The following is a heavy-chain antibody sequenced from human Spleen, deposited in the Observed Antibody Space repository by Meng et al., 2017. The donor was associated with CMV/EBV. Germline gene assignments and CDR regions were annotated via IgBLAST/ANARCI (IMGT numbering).Heavy chain of an antibody. D-gene: IGHD1/OR15-1a*01. CDR3: ARDHRTATAIDF. CDR1: GYNFTGFY. V-gene: IGHV1-2*02. Sequence: QVSCKTSGYNFTGFYMHWVRQAPGQGLEWMGWINPNSGDTKYAQSRVTMTRDTSISTVYMEVSRLRSDDTAVYYCARDHRTATAIDFWGQGTLVTVSS. J-gene: IGHJ4*02. CDR2: INPNSGDT.